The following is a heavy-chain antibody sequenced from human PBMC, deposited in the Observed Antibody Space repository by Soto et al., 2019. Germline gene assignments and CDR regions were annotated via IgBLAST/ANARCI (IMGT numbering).Heavy chain of an antibody. J-gene: IGHJ4*02. Sequence: ASVKVSCKASGYTFTGYYMHWVRQAPGQGLEWMGWINPNSGGTNYAQKFQGWVTMTRDTSISTAYMELSRLRSDDTAVYYCARASSGWYGDSHFDYWGQGTLVTVSS. D-gene: IGHD6-19*01. CDR2: INPNSGGT. V-gene: IGHV1-2*04. CDR3: ARASSGWYGDSHFDY. CDR1: GYTFTGYY.